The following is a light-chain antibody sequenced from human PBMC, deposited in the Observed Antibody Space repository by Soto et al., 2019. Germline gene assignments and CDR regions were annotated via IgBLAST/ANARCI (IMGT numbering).Light chain of an antibody. CDR2: DTS. Sequence: VTITYQASQNINNYLNWYQQKPGRPPKLLIYDTSNLEAGVRSSFRGSGSGPDFTFIIRRLQNQAIETSYCQQYENPPTFGEGTRLEI. V-gene: IGKV1-33*01. J-gene: IGKJ5*01. CDR3: QQYENPPT. CDR1: QNINNY.